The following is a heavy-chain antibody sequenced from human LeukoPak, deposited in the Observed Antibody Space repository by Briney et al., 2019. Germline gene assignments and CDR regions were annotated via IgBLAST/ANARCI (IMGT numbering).Heavy chain of an antibody. CDR3: ARDGYNRGGFDY. D-gene: IGHD5-24*01. CDR1: GGSISSYY. Sequence: SETLSLTCTVSGGSISSYYWSWIRQPPGKGLEWIGYIYYSGSTNYNPSLKSRVTISVDTSKNQFSLKLSSVTAADTAVYYCARDGYNRGGFDYWGQGTLVTVSS. V-gene: IGHV4-59*01. J-gene: IGHJ4*02. CDR2: IYYSGST.